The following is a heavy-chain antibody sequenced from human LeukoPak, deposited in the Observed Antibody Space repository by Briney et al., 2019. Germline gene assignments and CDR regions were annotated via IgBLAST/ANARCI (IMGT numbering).Heavy chain of an antibody. CDR1: GRTFSSYT. J-gene: IGHJ3*02. CDR2: IISLLGIA. D-gene: IGHD3-10*01. V-gene: IGHV1-69*04. CDR3: ARDLRYYYGSGTGQDAFDI. Sequence: SVTVSCKASGRTFSSYTISWVRQAPGQGPEWMGRIISLLGIANYTQKLQGRVTIPADKSRSTAYMELSSLRSEDTAVYYCARDLRYYYGSGTGQDAFDIWGQGTMVTVSS.